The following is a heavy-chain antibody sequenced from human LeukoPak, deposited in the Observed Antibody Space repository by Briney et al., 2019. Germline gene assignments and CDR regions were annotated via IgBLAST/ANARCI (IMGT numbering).Heavy chain of an antibody. CDR2: ISYDGSNK. CDR3: AKPTKGTAPLTDY. Sequence: GVLRPSCAAPGFTFTRYGMHRVRQAPGKGVGGGAVISYDGSNKYYADSVKGRFTISRDNSKNTLYLQMNSLRAEDTAVYYCAKPTKGTAPLTDYWGQGTLVTVSS. CDR1: GFTFTRYG. J-gene: IGHJ4*02. V-gene: IGHV3-30*18. D-gene: IGHD5-18*01.